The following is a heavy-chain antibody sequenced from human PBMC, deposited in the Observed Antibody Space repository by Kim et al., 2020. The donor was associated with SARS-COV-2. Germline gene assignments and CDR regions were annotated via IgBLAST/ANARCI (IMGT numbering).Heavy chain of an antibody. CDR2: ISGSGGST. Sequence: GGSLRLSCAASGFTFSSYAMSWVRQAPGKGLEWVSAISGSGGSTYYADSVKGRFTISRDNSKNTLYLQMNSLRAEDTAVYYCAKRGSGSYLFPYYGMDVWGQGTTVTVSS. J-gene: IGHJ6*02. CDR3: AKRGSGSYLFPYYGMDV. CDR1: GFTFSSYA. V-gene: IGHV3-23*01. D-gene: IGHD3-10*01.